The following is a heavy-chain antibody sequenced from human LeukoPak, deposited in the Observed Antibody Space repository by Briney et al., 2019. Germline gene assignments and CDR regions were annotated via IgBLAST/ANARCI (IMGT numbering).Heavy chain of an antibody. D-gene: IGHD1-1*01. CDR1: GFSFSTYS. CDR3: ATDSPETAAFDY. Sequence: AASLRLSCTASGFSFSTYSMNWVRQAPEKRVEWVSYIVGSSSNIYYADSVKGRFTISRDNAKNSLYLQMDSLRAEDTAVYYCATDSPETAAFDYWGQGTLVTVSS. CDR2: IVGSSSNI. V-gene: IGHV3-48*04. J-gene: IGHJ4*02.